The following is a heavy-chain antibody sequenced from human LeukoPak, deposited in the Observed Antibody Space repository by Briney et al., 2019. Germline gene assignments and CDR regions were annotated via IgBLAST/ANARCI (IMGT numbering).Heavy chain of an antibody. CDR3: FGVVIPDPPLWFDP. CDR1: GFTFTSSA. V-gene: IGHV1-58*02. D-gene: IGHD3-3*01. CDR2: IVVGSGIT. Sequence: SVKVSCKASGFTFTSSAMQWVRQARGQRLEWIGWIVVGSGITNCAQKFQERVTITRDMSTSTAYMELSSLRSEDTAVYYCFGVVIPDPPLWFDPWGQGTLVTVSS. J-gene: IGHJ5*02.